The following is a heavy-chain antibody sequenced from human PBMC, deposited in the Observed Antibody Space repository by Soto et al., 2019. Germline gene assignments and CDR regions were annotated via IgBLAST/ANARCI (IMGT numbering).Heavy chain of an antibody. Sequence: EVQLVESGGGLVQPGGSLRLSCTASGFIVSDTYVNWVRPAPGKGLEWGSVISNRGDTHYADSVRGRFSLSRDISDNTLHLQMNNLRVEDTAVYYCAREPRYCRGGSCSITGDAYDIWGQGTMVTVSS. CDR3: AREPRYCRGGSCSITGDAYDI. CDR1: GFIVSDTY. D-gene: IGHD2-15*01. V-gene: IGHV3-66*01. CDR2: ISNRGDT. J-gene: IGHJ3*02.